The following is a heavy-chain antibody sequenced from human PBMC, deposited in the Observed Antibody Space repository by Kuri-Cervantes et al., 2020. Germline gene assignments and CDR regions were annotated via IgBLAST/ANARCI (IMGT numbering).Heavy chain of an antibody. CDR3: ATSIVVVPAASYYYYYYGMDV. D-gene: IGHD2-2*01. CDR2: MNPNSGNT. V-gene: IGHV1-8*01. Sequence: ASVKVSCKASGYTFTSYDINWVRQATGQGLEWMGWMNPNSGNTGYAQKFQGRVTMTRDTSISTAYMELSRLRSDDTAVYYCATSIVVVPAASYYYYYYGMDVWGQGTTVTVSS. CDR1: GYTFTSYD. J-gene: IGHJ6*02.